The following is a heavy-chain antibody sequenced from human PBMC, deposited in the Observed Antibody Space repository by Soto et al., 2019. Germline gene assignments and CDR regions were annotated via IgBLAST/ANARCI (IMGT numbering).Heavy chain of an antibody. CDR3: AKGRRYYGSGRSPDY. V-gene: IGHV3-23*01. D-gene: IGHD3-10*01. J-gene: IGHJ4*02. CDR2: ISGSGGST. CDR1: GFTFSSYA. Sequence: EVQLLESGGGLVQPGGSLRLSCAASGFTFSSYAMSWVRQAPGKGLEWVSSISGSGGSTYYADSVKGRFTISRDNSKNTLYLQMNSLRAEDTALYYSAKGRRYYGSGRSPDYWGQGTLVTVSS.